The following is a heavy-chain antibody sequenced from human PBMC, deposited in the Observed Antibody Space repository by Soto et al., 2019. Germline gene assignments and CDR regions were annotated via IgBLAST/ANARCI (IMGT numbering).Heavy chain of an antibody. CDR2: IYYSGST. V-gene: IGHV4-59*01. CDR1: GGSISSYY. D-gene: IGHD6-13*01. J-gene: IGHJ5*02. CDR3: ARADSSRWYVWFVP. Sequence: KASETLSLTCTVSGGSISSYYWSWIRQPPGKGLEWIGYIYYSGSTNYNPSLKSRVTISVDTSKNQFSLKLSSVTAADTAVYYCARADSSRWYVWFVPLGQGTLLTVSS.